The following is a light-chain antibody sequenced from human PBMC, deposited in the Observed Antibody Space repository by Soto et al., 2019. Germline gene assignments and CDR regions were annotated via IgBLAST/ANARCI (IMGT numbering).Light chain of an antibody. CDR1: QSISSSY. Sequence: ENVLTQSPGTLSLSPGERATLSCRASQSISSSYLAWYQQKPGQTPRLLIYHASNRATGIPDRFSGSGSGTDFTLTISRLEPEDFAVYYCQQYGDSVLTFGGGTKVEIK. J-gene: IGKJ4*01. CDR3: QQYGDSVLT. V-gene: IGKV3-20*01. CDR2: HAS.